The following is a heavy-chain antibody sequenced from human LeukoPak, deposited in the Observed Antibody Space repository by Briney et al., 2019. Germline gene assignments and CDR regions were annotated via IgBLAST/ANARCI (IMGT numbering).Heavy chain of an antibody. CDR1: GFTFSSYE. V-gene: IGHV3-48*03. CDR2: ISSSGSTI. Sequence: GGSLRLSCAASGFTFSSYEMNWVRQAPGKGLEWVSYISSSGSTIYYADSVKGRFTISRDNAKNSLYLRMNSLRAEDTAVYYCARDPLDTAMVRHYYYYYMDVWGKGTTVTVSS. J-gene: IGHJ6*03. D-gene: IGHD5-18*01. CDR3: ARDPLDTAMVRHYYYYYMDV.